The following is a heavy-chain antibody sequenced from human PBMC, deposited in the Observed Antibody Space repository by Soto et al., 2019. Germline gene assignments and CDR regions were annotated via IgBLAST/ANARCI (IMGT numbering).Heavy chain of an antibody. V-gene: IGHV3-21*01. D-gene: IGHD6-13*01. Sequence: EVQLVESGGGLVKPGGSLRLSCAASGFTFSSYSMNWVRQAPGKGLEWVSSISSSSSYIYYADSVKGRFTISRDNAKNXLYRQMNSLRAEDTAVYYCARVWKIYSSSWYWFDPWGQGTLVTVSS. J-gene: IGHJ5*02. CDR1: GFTFSSYS. CDR3: ARVWKIYSSSWYWFDP. CDR2: ISSSSSYI.